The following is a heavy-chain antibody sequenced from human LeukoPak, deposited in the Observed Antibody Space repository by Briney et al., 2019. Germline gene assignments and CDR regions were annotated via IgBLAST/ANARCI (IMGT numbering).Heavy chain of an antibody. CDR3: GKAYSSGWYYFDS. Sequence: GGSLRLSCVASRFQFSSYAMSWVRQAPGKGLEWVSGISHSGIGTYYADSVKGRFTISRDNSKNTLYLQMNSLRAEDTAVYYCGKAYSSGWYYFDSWGQGTLVTVSS. CDR2: ISHSGIGT. CDR1: RFQFSSYA. J-gene: IGHJ4*02. V-gene: IGHV3-23*01. D-gene: IGHD6-19*01.